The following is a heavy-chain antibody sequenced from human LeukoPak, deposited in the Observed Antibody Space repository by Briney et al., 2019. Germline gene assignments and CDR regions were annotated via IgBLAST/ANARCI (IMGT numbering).Heavy chain of an antibody. CDR2: IIPIFGTA. D-gene: IGHD3-3*01. Sequence: GASVKVSCKASGGTFSSYAISWVRQAPGQVLEWMGGIIPIFGTANYAQKFQGRVTITADESTSTAYMELSSLRSEDTAVYYCASLLRPYYDFWSGYSYWGQGTLVTVSS. V-gene: IGHV1-69*13. CDR1: GGTFSSYA. CDR3: ASLLRPYYDFWSGYSY. J-gene: IGHJ4*02.